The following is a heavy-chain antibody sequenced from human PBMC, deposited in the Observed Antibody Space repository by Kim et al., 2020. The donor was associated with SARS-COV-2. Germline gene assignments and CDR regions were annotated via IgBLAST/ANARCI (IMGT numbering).Heavy chain of an antibody. CDR1: GGSISSGSYY. J-gene: IGHJ3*02. CDR2: IYTSGST. D-gene: IGHD3-22*01. Sequence: SETLSLTCTVSGGSISSGSYYWSWIRQPAGKGLEWIGRIYTSGSTNCNPSLKSRVTISVDTSKNQFSLKLSSVTAADTAVYYCARANYYDSSGHHPRGAFDIWGQGTMVTVSS. CDR3: ARANYYDSSGHHPRGAFDI. V-gene: IGHV4-61*02.